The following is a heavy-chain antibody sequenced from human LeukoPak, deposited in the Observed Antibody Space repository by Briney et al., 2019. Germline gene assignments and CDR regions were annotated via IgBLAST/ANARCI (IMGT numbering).Heavy chain of an antibody. CDR1: GFTFSSYA. CDR3: AGAGASGYFDY. V-gene: IGHV3-30-3*01. CDR2: ISYDGSNK. Sequence: RGSLRLSCAASGFTFSSYAMHWVRQAPGKGLEWVAVISYDGSNKYYADSVKGRFTISRDNSKNTLYLQMNSLRAEDTAVYYCAGAGASGYFDYWGQGTLVTVSS. D-gene: IGHD3-3*01. J-gene: IGHJ4*02.